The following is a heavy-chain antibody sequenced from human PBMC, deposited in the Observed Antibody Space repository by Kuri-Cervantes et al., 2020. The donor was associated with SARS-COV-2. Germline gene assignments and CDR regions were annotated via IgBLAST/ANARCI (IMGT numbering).Heavy chain of an antibody. CDR2: IYTSGST. D-gene: IGHD2-15*01. V-gene: IGHV4-61*02. Sequence: SEILSLTCSVSGGSISSGSYYWTWIRQPAGEGLEYIGRIYTSGSTDYNSSLKSRVTISIDTSQSRFSLHLTSVTAADTAVYYCARQEVVAATNWFDPWGQGTLVTVSS. J-gene: IGHJ5*02. CDR1: GGSISSGSYY. CDR3: ARQEVVAATNWFDP.